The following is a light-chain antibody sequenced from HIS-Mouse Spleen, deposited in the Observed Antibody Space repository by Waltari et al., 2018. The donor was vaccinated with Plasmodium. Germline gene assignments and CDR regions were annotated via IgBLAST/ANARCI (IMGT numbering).Light chain of an antibody. CDR1: QGISNY. Sequence: DIQMTQSPSSLSASVGDRVTITCRASQGISNYLAWYQQKPGKVPKLLIYAASTLQSGVPSRFSGSGSGTDFTLTISSLQPEYFATYYCQQSYSTWTFGQGTKVEIK. J-gene: IGKJ1*01. CDR2: AAS. CDR3: QQSYSTWT. V-gene: IGKV1-27*01.